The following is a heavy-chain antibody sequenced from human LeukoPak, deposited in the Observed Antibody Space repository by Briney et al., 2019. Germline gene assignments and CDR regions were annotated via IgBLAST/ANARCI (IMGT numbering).Heavy chain of an antibody. CDR1: GYTFTSYG. CDR3: ARVPSYHYGSGSYYLDY. CDR2: ISAYNGNT. V-gene: IGHV1-18*01. J-gene: IGHJ4*02. D-gene: IGHD3-10*01. Sequence: ASVKVSCKASGYTFTSYGISWVRQAPGQGLEWMGWISAYNGNTNYAQKLQGRVTMTTDTSTSTACMELRSLRSDDTAVYYCARVPSYHYGSGSYYLDYWGQGTLVTVSS.